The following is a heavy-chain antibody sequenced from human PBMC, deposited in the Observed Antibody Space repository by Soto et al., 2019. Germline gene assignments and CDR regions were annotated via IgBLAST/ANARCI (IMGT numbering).Heavy chain of an antibody. CDR1: GYTFFTYG. D-gene: IGHD2-2*01. CDR3: ARALVSADPLVD. J-gene: IGHJ4*02. V-gene: IGHV1-18*01. CDR2: ISTDNGKT. Sequence: QVQLVQSGAEVKKPGASVKVSCKASGYTFFTYGITWVRQAPGQGLEWMGWISTDNGKTIYAQKFQGRVTMTADTSTSTASMELRSLRSGDSAVYYCARALVSADPLVDWGQGTLVTVSS.